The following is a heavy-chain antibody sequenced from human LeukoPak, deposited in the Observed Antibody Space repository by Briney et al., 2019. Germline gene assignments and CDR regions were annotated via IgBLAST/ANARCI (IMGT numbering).Heavy chain of an antibody. V-gene: IGHV1-46*01. D-gene: IGHD5-24*01. CDR3: ARDLDGYKSKIPQY. Sequence: RASVKVSCKASGYTFTSYDIHCVRQAPGQGLEWMGIINPSDGSTRYAQKFEGRVTMTRDTSTSTVYMELSSLRSEDTAVYYCARDLDGYKSKIPQYWGQGTLVTVSS. J-gene: IGHJ4*02. CDR1: GYTFTSYD. CDR2: INPSDGST.